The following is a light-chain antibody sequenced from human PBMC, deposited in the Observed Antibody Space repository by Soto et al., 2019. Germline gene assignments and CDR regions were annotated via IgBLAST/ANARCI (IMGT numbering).Light chain of an antibody. J-gene: IGLJ3*02. CDR2: DND. CDR1: SSNIGNNY. Sequence: QSVLTQPPSVSAAPGQRVTISCSGSSSNIGNNYVSWYQQLPGTAPKLLICDNDKRPSGIPDRFSGSKSGTSATLGISGLQTGDEADYYCGTWDSSLNVWVFGGGTKLTVL. V-gene: IGLV1-51*01. CDR3: GTWDSSLNVWV.